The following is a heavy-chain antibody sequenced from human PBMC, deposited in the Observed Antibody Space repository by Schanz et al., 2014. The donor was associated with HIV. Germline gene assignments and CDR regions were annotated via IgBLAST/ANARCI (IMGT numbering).Heavy chain of an antibody. Sequence: QVQLVESGGGVVQPGRSLKLSCAASGFTFSNYGMHWVRQAPGKGLEWVAVTSYDGTKKHYADSVKGRFTISRDNSKKMLFLQMNRLRAEDTAVYYCAIRTPMISFGAFDIWGRGTMVTVSS. D-gene: IGHD3-16*01. V-gene: IGHV3-30*03. CDR3: AIRTPMISFGAFDI. CDR2: TSYDGTKK. CDR1: GFTFSNYG. J-gene: IGHJ3*02.